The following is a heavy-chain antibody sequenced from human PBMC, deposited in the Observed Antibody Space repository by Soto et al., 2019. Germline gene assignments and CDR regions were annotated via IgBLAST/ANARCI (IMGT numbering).Heavy chain of an antibody. CDR3: ARGVRGARDYYYYYGMDV. CDR2: IYYSGST. Sequence: SETLSLTCTVSGGSISSYYRSWIRQPPGKGLEWIGYIYYSGSTNYNPSLKSRVTISVDTSKNQFSLKLSSVTAADTAVYYCARGVRGARDYYYYYGMDVWGQGTTVTVYS. CDR1: GGSISSYY. J-gene: IGHJ6*02. D-gene: IGHD1-1*01. V-gene: IGHV4-59*01.